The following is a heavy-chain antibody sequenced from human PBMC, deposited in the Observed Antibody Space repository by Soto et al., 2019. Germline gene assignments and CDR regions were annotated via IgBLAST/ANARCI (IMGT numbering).Heavy chain of an antibody. V-gene: IGHV3-23*01. CDR3: ARRGSGSYYDY. Sequence: EVQLLESGGGLVQPGGSLRLSCAASGFTFSSYAMRWVRKAPGKGLEWVSAISGSGGSTYYADSVKGRFTISRDNSKNTLYLQMNSLSADDTAVYYCARRGSGSYYDYWGQGTLVTVSS. CDR2: ISGSGGST. J-gene: IGHJ4*02. CDR1: GFTFSSYA. D-gene: IGHD1-26*01.